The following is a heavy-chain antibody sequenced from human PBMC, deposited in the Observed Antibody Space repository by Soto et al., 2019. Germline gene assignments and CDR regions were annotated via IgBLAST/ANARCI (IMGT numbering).Heavy chain of an antibody. J-gene: IGHJ6*02. Sequence: SETLSLTCTVSGGSISSYYWSWIRQPPGKGLEWIGYIYYSGSTNYNPSLKSRVTISVDTSKNQFSLKLSSVTAADTAVYYCARFGLLWFWEDGEDYYYYGMDAWGQGTTVTVSS. V-gene: IGHV4-59*08. CDR2: IYYSGST. D-gene: IGHD3-10*01. CDR3: ARFGLLWFWEDGEDYYYYGMDA. CDR1: GGSISSYY.